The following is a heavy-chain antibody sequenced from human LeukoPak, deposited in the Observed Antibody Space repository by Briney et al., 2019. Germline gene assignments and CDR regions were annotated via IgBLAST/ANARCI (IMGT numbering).Heavy chain of an antibody. D-gene: IGHD3-16*01. Sequence: GASVKVSCKASGYSFTNYAIHWVRQAPGQRLEWMGWINPGNGNTKYSQKFQGRVTITRDTSASTVYMDVSSLRSEDTAVYYCARAPGGDYWSQGTLVTVSS. J-gene: IGHJ4*02. CDR3: ARAPGGDY. CDR1: GYSFTNYA. CDR2: INPGNGNT. V-gene: IGHV1-3*01.